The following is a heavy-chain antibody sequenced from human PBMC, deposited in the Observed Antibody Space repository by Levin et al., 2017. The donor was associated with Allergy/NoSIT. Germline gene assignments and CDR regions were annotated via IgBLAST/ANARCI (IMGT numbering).Heavy chain of an antibody. CDR2: IYYSGST. CDR1: GGSVSSGSYY. D-gene: IGHD1-26*01. J-gene: IGHJ6*02. V-gene: IGHV4-61*01. Sequence: SETLSLTCTVSGGSVSSGSYYWSWIRQPPGKGLEWIGYIYYSGSTNYNPSLKSRVTISVDTSKNQFSLKLSSVTAADTAVYYCARDAVGSGSYYYYYDGMDVWGQGTTVTVSS. CDR3: ARDAVGSGSYYYYYDGMDV.